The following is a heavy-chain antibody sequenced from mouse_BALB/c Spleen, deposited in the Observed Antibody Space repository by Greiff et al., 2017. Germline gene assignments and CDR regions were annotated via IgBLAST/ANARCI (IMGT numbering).Heavy chain of an antibody. CDR3: ARMTMRDYYAMDY. Sequence: QVQLKESGPGLVQPSQSLSITCTVSGFSLTSYGVHWVRQSPGKGLEWLGVIWSGGSTDYNAAFISRLSISKDNSKTHVFFKMNSLQANDTAIYYCARMTMRDYYAMDYWGQGTSVTVSS. V-gene: IGHV2-2*02. CDR1: GFSLTSYG. J-gene: IGHJ4*01. CDR2: IWSGGST.